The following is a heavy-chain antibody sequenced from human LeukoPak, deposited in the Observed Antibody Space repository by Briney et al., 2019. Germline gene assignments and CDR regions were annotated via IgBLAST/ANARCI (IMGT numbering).Heavy chain of an antibody. CDR1: GFTFSDYS. CDR2: ISDDSNYI. V-gene: IGHV3-21*01. CDR3: ANHLACGSTSCPSFDY. D-gene: IGHD2-2*01. Sequence: GGSLRLSCAASGFTFSDYSMNWVRQAPGKGLEWVSSISDDSNYIYYADSVKGQFTISRDNAKNSLYLQMNSLRAEDTAVYYCANHLACGSTSCPSFDYWGQGTLVTVSS. J-gene: IGHJ4*02.